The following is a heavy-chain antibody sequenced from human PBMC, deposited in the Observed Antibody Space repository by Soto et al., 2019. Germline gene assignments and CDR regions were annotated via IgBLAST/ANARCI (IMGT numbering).Heavy chain of an antibody. D-gene: IGHD3-22*01. CDR3: ARDRRFYDSGSYDIANDAFDV. V-gene: IGHV1-69*13. CDR2: IIPLFGTA. J-gene: IGHJ3*01. CDR1: GGTFSSYA. Sequence: ASVKVSCKASGGTFSSYAISWVRQAPGQGLEWMGGIIPLFGTANYAQKFQGRVTITADESTSTAYMELSSLRSEDTAVYYCARDRRFYDSGSYDIANDAFDVWGQGTMVTVSS.